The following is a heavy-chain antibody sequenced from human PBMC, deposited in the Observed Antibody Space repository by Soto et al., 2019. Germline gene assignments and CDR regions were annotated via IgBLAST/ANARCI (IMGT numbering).Heavy chain of an antibody. CDR2: TYYRSKWYN. Sequence: SQTLSLTCAVSGDSVSSNNIAWNWLRQSPWRGLEWLGRTYYRSKWYNEYAVSVRSRITINLDTSKNQFSLQLNSVTPEDTAVYYRARRRWSTFDYWGQRAQVTVSS. CDR3: ARRRWSTFDY. D-gene: IGHD2-15*01. V-gene: IGHV6-1*01. CDR1: GDSVSSNNIA. J-gene: IGHJ4*02.